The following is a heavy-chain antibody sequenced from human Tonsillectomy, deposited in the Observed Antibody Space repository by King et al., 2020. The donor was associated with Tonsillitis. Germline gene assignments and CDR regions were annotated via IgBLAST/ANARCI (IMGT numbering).Heavy chain of an antibody. CDR2: NSGSGDST. Sequence: VQSGGSLRLSCAASGFTFSSYAMSWVRQAPGKGLEWVSGNSGSGDSTYYADSVKGRFTISRDNSKNTLYLQMNSLRAEDPAVYYCAKALGVYSNFDYWGQGTLVTVSS. D-gene: IGHD5/OR15-5a*01. CDR1: GFTFSSYA. CDR3: AKALGVYSNFDY. J-gene: IGHJ4*02. V-gene: IGHV3-23*01.